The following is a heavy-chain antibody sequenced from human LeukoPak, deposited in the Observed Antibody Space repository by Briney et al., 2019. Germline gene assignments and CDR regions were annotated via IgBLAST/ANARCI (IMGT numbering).Heavy chain of an antibody. J-gene: IGHJ6*02. Sequence: GGSLRLSCAASGFTFSSYAMHWVRQAPGEGLEWVAVISYDGSNKYYADSVKGRFTISRDNSKNTLYLQMNSLRAEDTAVYYCARGLRLGPRGWFGEPNRDYYYGMDVWGQGTTVTVSS. CDR2: ISYDGSNK. V-gene: IGHV3-30-3*01. CDR3: ARGLRLGPRGWFGEPNRDYYYGMDV. D-gene: IGHD3-10*01. CDR1: GFTFSSYA.